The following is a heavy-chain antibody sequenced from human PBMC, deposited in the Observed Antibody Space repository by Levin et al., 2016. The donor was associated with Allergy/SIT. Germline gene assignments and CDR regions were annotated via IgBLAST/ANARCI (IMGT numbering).Heavy chain of an antibody. CDR3: ASGDSHGFQH. J-gene: IGHJ1*01. D-gene: IGHD5-18*01. V-gene: IGHV3-74*01. CDR1: GFTLSSYW. CDR2: INNDGSST. Sequence: GGSLRLSCAASGFTLSSYWMHWVRQGSGKGLVWVSRINNDGSSTSYADSVKGRLTISRDNAKNTLYLQMNSLRDEDTAVYYCASGDSHGFQHWGQGTQVIVSS.